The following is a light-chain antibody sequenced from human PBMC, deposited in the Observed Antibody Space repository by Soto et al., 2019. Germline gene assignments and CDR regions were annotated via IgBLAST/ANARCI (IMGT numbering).Light chain of an antibody. V-gene: IGKV1-5*03. J-gene: IGKJ2*01. Sequence: DIQMTQSPSTLSASVGDRVTITCRASQSINGWLAWYQQKPGKAPKLLIYKASSLESGVPSRFSGSGSETEFTLTITSLQPDDFATYYCQQYKSYSGYTFGQWTKLEIK. CDR3: QQYKSYSGYT. CDR2: KAS. CDR1: QSINGW.